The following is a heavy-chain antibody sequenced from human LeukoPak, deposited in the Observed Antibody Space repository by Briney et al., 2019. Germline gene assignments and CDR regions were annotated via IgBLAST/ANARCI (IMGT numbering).Heavy chain of an antibody. CDR3: ARGYAGYGMDV. J-gene: IGHJ6*02. Sequence: SETLSLTCTVSGGSISSGDYYWSWIRQPPGKGLEWIGYIYYSGSTYYNPSLKSRVTISVDTSKNQFSLKLSSVTAADTAVYCCARGYAGYGMDVWGQGTTVTVSS. CDR2: IYYSGST. D-gene: IGHD2-2*01. V-gene: IGHV4-30-4*01. CDR1: GGSISSGDYY.